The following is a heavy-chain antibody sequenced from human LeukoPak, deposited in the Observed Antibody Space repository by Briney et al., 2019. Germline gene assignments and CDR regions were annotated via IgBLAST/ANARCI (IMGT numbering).Heavy chain of an antibody. D-gene: IGHD2-15*01. J-gene: IGHJ4*02. Sequence: ASVKVSCKASGYTFTGYHMHWVRQAPGQGLEWMGWINPNSGGTNYAQKFQGRVTMTRDTSISTAYMELSRLRSDDTAVYYCARRRRHCSGGSCLGSYFDYWGQGTLVTVSS. V-gene: IGHV1-2*02. CDR1: GYTFTGYH. CDR3: ARRRRHCSGGSCLGSYFDY. CDR2: INPNSGGT.